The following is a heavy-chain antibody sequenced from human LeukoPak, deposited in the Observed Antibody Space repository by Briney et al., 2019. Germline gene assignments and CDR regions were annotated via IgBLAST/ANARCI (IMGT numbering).Heavy chain of an antibody. J-gene: IGHJ6*02. CDR1: GGSFSGYY. V-gene: IGHV4-34*01. CDR3: ARDGRGVAAAGILYYYYGMDV. Sequence: SETLSLTCAVYGGSFSGYYWSWIRQPPGKGLEWIGEINHSGSTNYNPSLKSRVTISVDTSKNQFSLKLSSVTAADTAVYYCARDGRGVAAAGILYYYYGMDVWGQGTTVTVSS. D-gene: IGHD6-13*01. CDR2: INHSGST.